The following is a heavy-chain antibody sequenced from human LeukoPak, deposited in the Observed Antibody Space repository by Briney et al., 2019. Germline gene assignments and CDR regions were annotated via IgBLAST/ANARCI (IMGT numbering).Heavy chain of an antibody. CDR2: IYTSGST. V-gene: IGHV4-61*02. CDR3: ARRTWIAARPGWFDP. CDR1: GGSISSGSYY. D-gene: IGHD6-6*01. J-gene: IGHJ5*02. Sequence: TLSLTCTVSGGSISSGSYYWSWIRQPAGKGLEWIGRIYTSGSTNYNPSLKSRVTISVDTSKNQFSLKLSSVTAADTAVYYCARRTWIAARPGWFDPWGQGTLVTVSS.